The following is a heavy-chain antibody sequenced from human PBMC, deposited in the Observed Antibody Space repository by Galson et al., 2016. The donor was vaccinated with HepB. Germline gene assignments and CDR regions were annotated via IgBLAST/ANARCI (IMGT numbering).Heavy chain of an antibody. V-gene: IGHV3-66*02. CDR1: GFTVSNNY. Sequence: SLRLSCAASGFTVSNNYMRWVRQAPGKGLEWVSLIYSGGSTYYADSVKGRVTISRDNSKNTLYLQMHSLRGEDTAVYYCAKGRWDFDSWGQGTLVTVSS. J-gene: IGHJ4*02. CDR3: AKGRWDFDS. D-gene: IGHD5-24*01. CDR2: IYSGGST.